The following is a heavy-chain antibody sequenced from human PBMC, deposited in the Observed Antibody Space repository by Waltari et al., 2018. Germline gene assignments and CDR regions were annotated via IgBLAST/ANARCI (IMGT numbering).Heavy chain of an antibody. J-gene: IGHJ6*02. V-gene: IGHV1-24*01. CDR2: FEPEDGET. D-gene: IGHD6-6*01. CDR1: GYPFTDLS. CDR3: ATDASIAARGNYYYYYYGMDV. Sequence: QVQLVQSGAEVKKPGASVKVSCKFSGYPFTDLSLHWMRQAPGNGLEWKGGFEPEDGETIYAQKYQGRGTMTEDTSTDTAYMELSSLRSEDTAVYYCATDASIAARGNYYYYYYGMDVWGQGTTVTVSS.